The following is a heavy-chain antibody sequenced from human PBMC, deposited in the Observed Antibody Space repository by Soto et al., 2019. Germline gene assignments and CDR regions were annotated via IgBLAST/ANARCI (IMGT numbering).Heavy chain of an antibody. CDR2: IYYSGST. D-gene: IGHD5-12*01. V-gene: IGHV4-39*01. J-gene: IGHJ4*02. CDR3: ARHRVATMLRRSEFDY. Sequence: SETLSLTCTVSGGSISSSSYYWGWIRQPPGKGLEWIGSIYYSGSTYYNPSLKSRVTISVDTSKNQFSLKLSSVTAADTAVYYCARHRVATMLRRSEFDYWGQGTLVTVSS. CDR1: GGSISSSSYY.